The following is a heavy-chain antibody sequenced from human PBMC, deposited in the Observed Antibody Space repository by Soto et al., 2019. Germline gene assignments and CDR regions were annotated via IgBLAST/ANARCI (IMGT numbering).Heavy chain of an antibody. V-gene: IGHV4-31*03. CDR2: IYYSGNT. CDR1: SGSISRGNYY. Sequence: SETLSLTCTVSSGSISRGNYYWSWIRQHPGKGLEWIGHIYYSGNTYYNPSLKSRVTMSVDTSKNQFFLKLSSVTAADTAFYYCARTENDYGGYFDHWGQGTLVTSPQ. CDR3: ARTENDYGGYFDH. D-gene: IGHD4-17*01. J-gene: IGHJ4*02.